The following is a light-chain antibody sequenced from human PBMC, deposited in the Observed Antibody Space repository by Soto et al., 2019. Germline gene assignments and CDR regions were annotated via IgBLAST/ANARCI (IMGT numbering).Light chain of an antibody. CDR1: SSDVGGYNS. CDR2: EVS. CDR3: SSYTISNTYV. J-gene: IGLJ1*01. Sequence: QSALTQPASVSRSPGQSITISCTGTSSDVGGYNSVSWYQQHPGKAPKLMIFEVSNRPSEVSNRFSGSKSGNTASLTISGLQAEDEADYYCSSYTISNTYVFGTGTKVTVL. V-gene: IGLV2-14*01.